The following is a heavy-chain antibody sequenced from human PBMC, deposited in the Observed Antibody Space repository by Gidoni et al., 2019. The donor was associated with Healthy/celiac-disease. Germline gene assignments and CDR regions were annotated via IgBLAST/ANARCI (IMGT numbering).Heavy chain of an antibody. V-gene: IGHV3-23*04. CDR1: GFTFSSYA. D-gene: IGHD5-18*01. CDR2: ISGSGGST. J-gene: IGHJ6*02. Sequence: EVQLVESGGGLVQPGGSLRLSCAASGFTFSSYAMSWVRQAPGKGLEWVSAISGSGGSTYYADSVKGRFTISRDNSKNTLYLQMNSPRAEDTAVYYCAKGDSYGIQVPGPYGMDVWGQGTTVTVSS. CDR3: AKGDSYGIQVPGPYGMDV.